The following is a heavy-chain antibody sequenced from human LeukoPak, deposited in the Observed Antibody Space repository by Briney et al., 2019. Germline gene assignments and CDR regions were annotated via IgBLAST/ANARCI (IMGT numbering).Heavy chain of an antibody. CDR2: ISGRGVST. V-gene: IGHV3-23*01. Sequence: GGSLRLSCAASGFIFSDYAMSWVRQAPGEGLEWVSAISGRGVSTYYADSVKGRFTVFRDNSKNTLYLRMNSLRAEDTAVFYCARGGGVATTTEFDYWGQGTLVTVSS. CDR3: ARGGGVATTTEFDY. D-gene: IGHD5-12*01. J-gene: IGHJ4*02. CDR1: GFIFSDYA.